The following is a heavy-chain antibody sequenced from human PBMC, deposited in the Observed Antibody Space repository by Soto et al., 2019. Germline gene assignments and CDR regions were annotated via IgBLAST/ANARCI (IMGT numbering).Heavy chain of an antibody. CDR1: GFIFSNAW. J-gene: IGHJ6*02. CDR2: IKSKTDGGTT. CDR3: PLPPSYGMEV. V-gene: IGHV3-15*07. Sequence: EVQLVESGGGLVKPGGSLRLSCAASGFIFSNAWMNWVRQAPGKGLEWVGRIKSKTDGGTTDYAAPVKGSSTISRDDSKNTLYLQMNSLKTADTAVYYCPLPPSYGMEVWGQGTTVTVSS.